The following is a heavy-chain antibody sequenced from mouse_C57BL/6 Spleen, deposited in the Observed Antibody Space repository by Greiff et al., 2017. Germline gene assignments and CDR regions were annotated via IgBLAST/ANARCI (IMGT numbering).Heavy chain of an antibody. J-gene: IGHJ1*03. Sequence: EVHLVESGGGLVKPGGSLKLSCAASGFTFSDYGMHWVRQAPETGLEWFAYISSGSRTIYYADTVKGRFTISSDNTKNTLFLQMTSLRSEDTAMYYCARQLTGDWYFDVWGTGTTVTVAS. CDR3: ARQLTGDWYFDV. CDR2: ISSGSRTI. CDR1: GFTFSDYG. D-gene: IGHD4-1*01. V-gene: IGHV5-17*01.